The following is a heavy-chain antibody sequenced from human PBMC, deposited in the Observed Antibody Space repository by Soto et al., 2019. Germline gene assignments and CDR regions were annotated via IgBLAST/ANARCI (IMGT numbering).Heavy chain of an antibody. V-gene: IGHV4-30-2*01. D-gene: IGHD3-10*01. CDR3: ARENNVLPGGYFDY. Sequence: PSETLSLTCAVYGGSFSGYYWSWIRQPPGKGLEWIGYIYHSGSTYYNPSLKSRVTISVDRSKNQFSLKLSSVTAADTAVYYCARENNVLPGGYFDYWGEGTLVTVPS. J-gene: IGHJ4*02. CDR2: IYHSGST. CDR1: GGSFSGYY.